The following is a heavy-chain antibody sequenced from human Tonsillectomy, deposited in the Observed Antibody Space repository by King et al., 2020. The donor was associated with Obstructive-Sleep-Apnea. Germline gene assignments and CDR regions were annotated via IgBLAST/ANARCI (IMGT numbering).Heavy chain of an antibody. J-gene: IGHJ4*02. D-gene: IGHD5-18*01. CDR3: AISVDTAMVFDY. CDR1: VGSISSYY. Sequence: MQLQESGPVLVKPSETLSLTCTVSVGSISSYYWSWIRQPPGNGLEWIGYVYYSVSTNYTPSLKSRVTISVDTSKKQFSLKLSSVTAADTAVYYCAISVDTAMVFDYWGQGTLVTVSS. CDR2: VYYSVST. V-gene: IGHV4-59*08.